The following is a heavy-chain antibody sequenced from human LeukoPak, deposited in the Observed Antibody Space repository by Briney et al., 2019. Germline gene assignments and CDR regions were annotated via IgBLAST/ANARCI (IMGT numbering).Heavy chain of an antibody. CDR1: GGSISSSIYY. Sequence: PSETLSLTCTASGGSISSSIYYWGWIRQPPGKGLEWVGSLYYSVSTNYNPSLKSRVTISVDTPMNQCSLKLRSVSAADTAVYYWATVIVVATTVFFHYAMDVWGQGTTVTVSS. J-gene: IGHJ6*02. CDR2: LYYSVST. D-gene: IGHD1-26*01. CDR3: ATVIVVATTVFFHYAMDV. V-gene: IGHV4-39*01.